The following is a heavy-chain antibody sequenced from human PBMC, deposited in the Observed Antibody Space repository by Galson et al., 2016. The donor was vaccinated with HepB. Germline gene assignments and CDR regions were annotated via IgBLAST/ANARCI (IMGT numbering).Heavy chain of an antibody. D-gene: IGHD1-7*01. V-gene: IGHV3-23*01. CDR3: AKDRRYNWNYGSAFDI. CDR1: GFGFSDYA. Sequence: ALRLSYAASGFGFSDYAMSRVRQAPGQGLEWLSVIRGSVGNTYYADSVKGRFPLSRDNFKNTLYLQMNSLRVEDTAVYYCAKDRRYNWNYGSAFDIWGQGTMVTVS. J-gene: IGHJ3*02. CDR2: IRGSVGNT.